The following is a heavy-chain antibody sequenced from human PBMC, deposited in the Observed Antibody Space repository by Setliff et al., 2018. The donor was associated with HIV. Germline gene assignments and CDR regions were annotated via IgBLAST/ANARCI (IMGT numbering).Heavy chain of an antibody. CDR3: TGDYNSGSYRFDY. J-gene: IGHJ4*02. CDR2: IYPNGSP. V-gene: IGHV4-4*08. CDR1: GGSINNYY. Sequence: PSETLSLTCTVSGGSINNYYWSWIRQPPGKGLEWIGYIYPNGSPDYPSGNIVYNPSFRSRVTLSLDTSKIQFSLKLTSVTAADAAVYYCTGDYNSGSYRFDYWGQGTPVTVSS. D-gene: IGHD3-10*01.